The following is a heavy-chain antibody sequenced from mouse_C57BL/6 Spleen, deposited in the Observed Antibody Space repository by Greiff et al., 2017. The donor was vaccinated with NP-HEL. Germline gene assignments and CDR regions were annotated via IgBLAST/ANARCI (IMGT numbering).Heavy chain of an antibody. V-gene: IGHV5-17*01. J-gene: IGHJ1*03. CDR2: ISSGSSTI. Sequence: EVQRVESGGGLVKPGGSLKLSCAASGFTFSDYGMHWVRQAPEKGLEWVAYISSGSSTIYYADKVKGRFTISRDNAKNTLFRQMTSQRSEDTAMYYCARGGLDWYFEVWGTGTTVTVSS. CDR3: ARGGLDWYFEV. D-gene: IGHD2-13*01. CDR1: GFTFSDYG.